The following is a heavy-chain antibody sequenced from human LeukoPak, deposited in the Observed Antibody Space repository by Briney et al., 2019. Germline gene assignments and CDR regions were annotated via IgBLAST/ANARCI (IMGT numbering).Heavy chain of an antibody. CDR3: AKGYGSGSYSTPTHY. V-gene: IGHV3-9*01. CDR1: GFTFDDYA. J-gene: IGHJ4*02. Sequence: GRSLRLSCAASGFTFDDYAMHWVRQAPGKGLEWVSGISWNSGSIGYADSVKGRFTISRDNAKNSLYLQMNSLRVEDTALYYCAKGYGSGSYSTPTHYWGQGTLVTVSS. CDR2: ISWNSGSI. D-gene: IGHD3-10*01.